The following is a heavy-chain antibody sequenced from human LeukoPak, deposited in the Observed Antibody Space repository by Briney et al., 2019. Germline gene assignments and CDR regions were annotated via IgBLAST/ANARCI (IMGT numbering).Heavy chain of an antibody. J-gene: IGHJ4*02. D-gene: IGHD6-19*01. CDR3: ARARAQWLILSYDY. CDR2: IKQDGSET. Sequence: GGSLRLSCAVSGFTFSSYWMTWACQAPGKGLEWVGNIKQDGSETYYVDSVKGRFTISRDNANNSLYLQMNSLRVDDTAVYYCARARAQWLILSYDYWGQGTLVTVSS. V-gene: IGHV3-7*01. CDR1: GFTFSSYW.